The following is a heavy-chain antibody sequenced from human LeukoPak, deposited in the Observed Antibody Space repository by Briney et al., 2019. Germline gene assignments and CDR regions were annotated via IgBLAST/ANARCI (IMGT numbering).Heavy chain of an antibody. CDR3: ARAPPAAATRVDY. Sequence: ASVKVSCKASGYTFTSYGISWVRQAPGQGLEWMGWINIYNGNTKYVQKLQGRVTLTTDTSTTTAYMELRSLRSDDTAVYYCARAPPAAATRVDYWGQGTLVTVSS. V-gene: IGHV1-18*01. CDR2: INIYNGNT. D-gene: IGHD6-13*01. CDR1: GYTFTSYG. J-gene: IGHJ4*02.